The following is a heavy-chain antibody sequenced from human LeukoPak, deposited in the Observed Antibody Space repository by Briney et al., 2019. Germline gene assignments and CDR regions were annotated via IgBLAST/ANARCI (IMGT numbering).Heavy chain of an antibody. CDR1: GGSFSGYY. D-gene: IGHD3-16*02. Sequence: SETLSLTCAVYGGSFSGYYWSWIRQPPGKGLEWIGEINHSGSTNYNPSLKSRVTISVDKSKNQFSLKLSSVTAADTAVYYCARRIMITFGGVIVTGWFDPWGQGTLVTVSS. CDR2: INHSGST. J-gene: IGHJ5*02. CDR3: ARRIMITFGGVIVTGWFDP. V-gene: IGHV4-34*01.